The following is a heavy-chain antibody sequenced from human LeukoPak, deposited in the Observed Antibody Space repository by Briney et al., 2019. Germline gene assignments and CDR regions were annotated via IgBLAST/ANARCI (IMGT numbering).Heavy chain of an antibody. J-gene: IGHJ4*02. Sequence: SETLSLTCTVSGGSISSSSYYWGWIRQPPGKGLEWIGSIYYSGSTYYNPSLKSRVTISVDTSKNQFSLKLSSVTAADTAVYYCAKGGYQYDSSGHNYFDYWGQGTLVTVSS. CDR2: IYYSGST. CDR1: GGSISSSSYY. CDR3: AKGGYQYDSSGHNYFDY. D-gene: IGHD3-22*01. V-gene: IGHV4-39*01.